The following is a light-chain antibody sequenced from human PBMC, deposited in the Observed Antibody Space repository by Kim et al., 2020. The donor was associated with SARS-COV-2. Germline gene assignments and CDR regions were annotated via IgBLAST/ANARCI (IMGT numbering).Light chain of an antibody. J-gene: IGLJ2*01. V-gene: IGLV3-9*01. CDR3: QVWDISTVI. Sequence: VALGQTPRITCEGKNNGTKKVHRLQQKPRQAPVLVIYLDTNRPSGIPERFSGSNSGNTATLTISRAQAGDEADYYCQVWDISTVIFGGGTQLTVL. CDR1: NNGTKK. CDR2: LDT.